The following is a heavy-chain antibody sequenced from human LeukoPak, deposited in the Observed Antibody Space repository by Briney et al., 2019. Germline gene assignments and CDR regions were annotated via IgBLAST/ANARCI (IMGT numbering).Heavy chain of an antibody. J-gene: IGHJ4*02. V-gene: IGHV3-13*05. Sequence: PGGSLRLSCGASGFTFMDYDMHWVLQAMGKGLEGGSAIGIRADPHYSGPVKGRFTISSENAEGSLYLHMHSLRAEDTAVSSCARGGIQVSGIDEFDYWGQGTLVTVSS. CDR1: GFTFMDYD. CDR3: ARGGIQVSGIDEFDY. D-gene: IGHD6-19*01. CDR2: IGIRADP.